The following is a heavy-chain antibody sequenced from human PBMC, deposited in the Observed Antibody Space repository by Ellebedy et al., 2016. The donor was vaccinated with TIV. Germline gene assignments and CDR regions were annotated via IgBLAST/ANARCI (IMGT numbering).Heavy chain of an antibody. CDR1: GGVISRYY. CDR3: ARDRMTNYFYGMDV. Sequence: SETLSLTCSVSGGVISRYYWSWIRQPPGRGLEWIGVIYNSGSTNYNPSLKSRVTISVDTSKNQISLMLSSVTAADTAVYYCARDRMTNYFYGMDVWGHGTTVTVSS. V-gene: IGHV4-59*01. J-gene: IGHJ6*02. CDR2: IYNSGST.